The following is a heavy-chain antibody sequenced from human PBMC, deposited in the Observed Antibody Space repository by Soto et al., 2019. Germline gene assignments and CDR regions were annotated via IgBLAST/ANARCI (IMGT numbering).Heavy chain of an antibody. CDR1: GFSLSTSGVG. V-gene: IGHV2-5*02. D-gene: IGHD3-3*01. J-gene: IGHJ5*02. CDR2: IYWDDDK. CDR3: AHRPNPYYDFWSGYYKGYNWFDP. Sequence: SGPTLVKPTQTLTLTCTFSGFSLSTSGVGVGWIRQPPGKALEWLALIYWDDDKRYSPSLKIRLTITKDTAKNQVVLTMTNMDPVDTATYYCAHRPNPYYDFWSGYYKGYNWFDPWGQGTLVTVSS.